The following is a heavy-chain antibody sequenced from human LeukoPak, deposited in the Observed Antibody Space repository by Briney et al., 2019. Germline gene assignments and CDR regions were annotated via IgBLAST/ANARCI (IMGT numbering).Heavy chain of an antibody. D-gene: IGHD2-2*02. CDR1: GFTFSSYE. J-gene: IGHJ5*02. V-gene: IGHV3-48*03. CDR2: ISSGSSSI. Sequence: GGSLRLSCAASGFTFSSYEMNWVRQAPGKGLEWVSYISSGSSSIFYADSVKGRFTISRDNAKNSLYLQMNSLRAEDTAVYYCASFPGLIPSWGQGTLVTVSS. CDR3: ASFPGLIPS.